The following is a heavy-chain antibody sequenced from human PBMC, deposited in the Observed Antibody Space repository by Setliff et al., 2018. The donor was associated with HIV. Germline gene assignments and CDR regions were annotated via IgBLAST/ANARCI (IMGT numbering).Heavy chain of an antibody. CDR3: AREMFEIWERSLAKGDEFDP. Sequence: ASVKVSCKASGYTFIGHYIHWVRQAPGQGLEWMGWINPNSGDTKYAQKFQDRVSLTRDTSLSTAYMELSSLTSDDTAIYYCAREMFEIWERSLAKGDEFDPWGQGSLVTVSS. CDR2: INPNSGDT. CDR1: GYTFIGHY. D-gene: IGHD3-16*01. V-gene: IGHV1-2*02. J-gene: IGHJ5*02.